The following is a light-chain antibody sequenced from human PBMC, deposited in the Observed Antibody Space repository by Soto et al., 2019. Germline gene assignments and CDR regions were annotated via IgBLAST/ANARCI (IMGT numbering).Light chain of an antibody. J-gene: IGLJ3*02. V-gene: IGLV1-40*01. CDR1: SSNIGAGYD. Sequence: QSVLTQPPSVSGAPGQRVTISCTESSSNIGAGYDVHWYQQLPGTAPKLLIYGNSNRPSGVPDRFSGSKSGTSASLAITGLRAEDEADYSCQSYDSSLSGWVFGGGTKLTVL. CDR2: GNS. CDR3: QSYDSSLSGWV.